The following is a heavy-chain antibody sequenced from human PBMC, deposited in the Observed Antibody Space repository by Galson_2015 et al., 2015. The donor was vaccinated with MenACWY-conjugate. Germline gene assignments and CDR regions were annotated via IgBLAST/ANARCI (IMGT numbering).Heavy chain of an antibody. V-gene: IGHV4-59*01. CDR3: ARGLGSGSYPDAFDI. J-gene: IGHJ3*02. Sequence: TLSLTCTVSGGSIRSYYWSWIRQPPGKGLEWIGYIYYSGSTNYNPSLKSRVTISVDTSKTQFSLKLSSVTAADTAVYYCARGLGSGSYPDAFDIWGQGTMVTVSS. D-gene: IGHD1-26*01. CDR2: IYYSGST. CDR1: GGSIRSYY.